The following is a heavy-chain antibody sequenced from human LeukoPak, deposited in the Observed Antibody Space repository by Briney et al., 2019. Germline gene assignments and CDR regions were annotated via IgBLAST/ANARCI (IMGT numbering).Heavy chain of an antibody. V-gene: IGHV5-51*01. CDR3: ATCPVYCINGVCYRDDNWFDP. Sequence: AGESLKISCKGSGYSFTSYWIGWVRQMPGKGLEWMGIIYPGDSDTRYSPSFQGQVTISADKSISTAYLQWSSLKASDTAMYYCATCPVYCINGVCYRDDNWFDPWGQGTLVTVSS. J-gene: IGHJ5*02. CDR2: IYPGDSDT. CDR1: GYSFTSYW. D-gene: IGHD2-8*01.